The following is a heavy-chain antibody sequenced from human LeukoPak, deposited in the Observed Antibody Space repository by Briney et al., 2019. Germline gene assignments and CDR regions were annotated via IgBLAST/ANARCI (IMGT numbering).Heavy chain of an antibody. CDR3: ARDPHYDFWSGYSM. D-gene: IGHD3-3*01. J-gene: IGHJ4*02. Sequence: SETLSLTCAVYGGSFSGYYWSWIRQPPGKGLEWIGEINHSGSTNYNPSLKSRVTISVDTSKNQFSLRLRPVTAADTAVYYCARDPHYDFWSGYSMWGQGILVTVSS. CDR1: GGSFSGYY. CDR2: INHSGST. V-gene: IGHV4-34*01.